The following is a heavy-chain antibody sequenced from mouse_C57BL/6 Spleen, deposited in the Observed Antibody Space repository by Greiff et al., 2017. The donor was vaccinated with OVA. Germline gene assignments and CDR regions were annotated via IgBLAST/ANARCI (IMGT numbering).Heavy chain of an antibody. CDR1: GYTFTSYW. CDR3: ARRATGTGYFDV. CDR2: IYPSDSET. D-gene: IGHD4-1*02. V-gene: IGHV1-61*01. Sequence: QVQLKQPGAELVRPGSSVKLSCKASGYTFTSYWMDWVKQRPGQGLEWIGNIYPSDSETHYNQKFKDKATLTVDKSSSTAYMQLSSLTSEDSAVYYCARRATGTGYFDVWGTGTTVTVSS. J-gene: IGHJ1*03.